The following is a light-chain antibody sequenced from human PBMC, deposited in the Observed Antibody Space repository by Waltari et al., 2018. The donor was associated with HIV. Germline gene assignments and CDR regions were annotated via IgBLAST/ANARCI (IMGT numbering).Light chain of an antibody. J-gene: IGLJ3*02. CDR2: DVN. CDR3: CSYAYNYTWV. Sequence: QAALTQPRAMSGSPGQSVTISCTGTSRDVGGYTYVSWYQQHPGKAPKLMIFDVNKRPSRVPDRFSGSKSGNTASVTFSGLQSEDEADHYFCSYAYNYTWVFGGGTNLTVL. V-gene: IGLV2-11*01. CDR1: SRDVGGYTY.